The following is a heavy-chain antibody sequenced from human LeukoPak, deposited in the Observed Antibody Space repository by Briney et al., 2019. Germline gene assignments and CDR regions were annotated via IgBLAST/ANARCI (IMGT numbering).Heavy chain of an antibody. V-gene: IGHV3-21*01. CDR3: ARERVRMDAFDI. Sequence: GGSLRLSRAASGFTFSSYSMNWVRQAPGKGLEWVSSISSSSSYIYYADSVKGRFTISRDNAKNSLYLQMNSLRAEDTAVYYCARERVRMDAFDIWGQGTMVTVSS. J-gene: IGHJ3*02. CDR1: GFTFSSYS. CDR2: ISSSSSYI. D-gene: IGHD3-10*01.